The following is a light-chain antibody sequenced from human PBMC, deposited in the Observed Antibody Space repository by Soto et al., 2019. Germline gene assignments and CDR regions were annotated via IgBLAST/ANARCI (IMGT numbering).Light chain of an antibody. Sequence: DIQMTQSPSSLSASIGDRVTITCRASQSISSYLNWYHQRPGKAPKLLIYAASSLQRGVPSRFSGSGSGTDSTLTISSLQPEDFATYYCQQSYSTSITFGQGTRLEIK. J-gene: IGKJ5*01. CDR3: QQSYSTSIT. V-gene: IGKV1-39*01. CDR2: AAS. CDR1: QSISSY.